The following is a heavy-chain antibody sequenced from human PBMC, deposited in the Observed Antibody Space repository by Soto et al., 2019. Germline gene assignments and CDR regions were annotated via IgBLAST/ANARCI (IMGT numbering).Heavy chain of an antibody. CDR3: TPGEDYDFWSGSVDP. Sequence: EVQLVESGGGLVQPGGSLKLSCAASGFTFSGSAMHWVRQASGGGLEWVGRIRTKANNYATLYGASVKGRFTMSRDDSKNTAYLEMNSLTTEDTAVYYCTPGEDYDFWSGSVDPWGQGTLVTVSS. V-gene: IGHV3-73*01. CDR1: GFTFSGSA. J-gene: IGHJ5*02. D-gene: IGHD3-3*01. CDR2: IRTKANNYAT.